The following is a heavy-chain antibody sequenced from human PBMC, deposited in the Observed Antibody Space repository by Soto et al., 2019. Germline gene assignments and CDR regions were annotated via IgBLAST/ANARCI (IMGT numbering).Heavy chain of an antibody. CDR1: GGSISSGGYY. CDR3: ARDGVQLAAFDI. J-gene: IGHJ3*02. D-gene: IGHD1-1*01. CDR2: IYYSGST. V-gene: IGHV4-31*03. Sequence: SGTLSLTFTVSGGSISSGGYYWSWIRQHPGKGLEWIGYIYYSGSTYYNPSLKSRVTISVDTSKNQFSLKLSSVTAADTAVYYCARDGVQLAAFDIWGQGTMVTVSS.